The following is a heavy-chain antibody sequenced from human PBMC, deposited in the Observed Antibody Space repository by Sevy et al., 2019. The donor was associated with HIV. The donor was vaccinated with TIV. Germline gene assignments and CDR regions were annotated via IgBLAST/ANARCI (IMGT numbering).Heavy chain of an antibody. CDR3: ARDRGEILSSAFDY. Sequence: GGSLRLSCAASIFTFNIYGMQWVRQAPGKGLEWVAVISYDGRNNKYNADSVKGRFTISRDNSKNTVYLQMNSLRAEDTAIYYCARDRGEILSSAFDYWGQGTLVTVSS. V-gene: IGHV3-30*03. J-gene: IGHJ4*02. CDR1: IFTFNIYG. D-gene: IGHD3-16*01. CDR2: ISYDGRNNK.